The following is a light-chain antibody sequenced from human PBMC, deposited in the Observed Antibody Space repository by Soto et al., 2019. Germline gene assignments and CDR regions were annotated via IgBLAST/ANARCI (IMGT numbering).Light chain of an antibody. CDR2: SNR. V-gene: IGLV1-44*01. J-gene: IGLJ3*02. Sequence: QSVLTQPPSASGTPGQRVSISCSGSDSNIGDNAVNWFQQLPGTAPKLLIYSNRQRPSGVPDRFSGSKSGTSASLAISGLQSEDEAVYFCATWDVSLNGRVFGGGTMLTVL. CDR3: ATWDVSLNGRV. CDR1: DSNIGDNA.